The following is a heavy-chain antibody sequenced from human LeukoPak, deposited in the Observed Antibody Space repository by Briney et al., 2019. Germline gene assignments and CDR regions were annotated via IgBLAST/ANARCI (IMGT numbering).Heavy chain of an antibody. CDR3: ARGPGGATREGFDY. V-gene: IGHV4-4*07. CDR1: GGSISNSY. CDR2: IYSTGTS. J-gene: IGHJ4*02. Sequence: SETLSLTCSVSGGSISNSYWSWIRQPAGKGLEWIGRIYSTGTSTYNPSLKRRVTMSVDTSKNQFPLKLISVTAADMAVYYCARGPGGATREGFDYWGQGTLVTVSS. D-gene: IGHD1-26*01.